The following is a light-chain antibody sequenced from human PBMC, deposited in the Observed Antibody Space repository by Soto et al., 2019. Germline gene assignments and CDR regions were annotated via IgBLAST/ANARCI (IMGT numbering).Light chain of an antibody. V-gene: IGLV2-14*03. CDR2: EVS. CDR3: SSYTTSSTRV. CDR1: SSDVGAYDY. Sequence: QSVLTQPASVSGSPGQSITISCTGTSSDVGAYDYVSWYQQHPDKAPKLMIYEVSYRPSGVSNRFSGSKSVNTATLTISGPQAEDEADYYCSSYTTSSTRVFGTGTKVTVL. J-gene: IGLJ1*01.